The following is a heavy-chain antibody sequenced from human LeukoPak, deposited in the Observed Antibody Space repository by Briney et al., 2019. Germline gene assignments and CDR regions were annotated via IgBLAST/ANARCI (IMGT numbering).Heavy chain of an antibody. D-gene: IGHD4-17*01. Sequence: GGSLRLCCAASGFTLTDYALHRVRQAPGKGLEWVALISFDGSNKYYADSVKGRFTISRDNSNNTLYLQMNSLRADDTAVYYGARDPEYGSNGRLLFEYWGQGTLVTVSS. CDR2: ISFDGSNK. J-gene: IGHJ4*02. V-gene: IGHV3-30-3*01. CDR3: ARDPEYGSNGRLLFEY. CDR1: GFTLTDYA.